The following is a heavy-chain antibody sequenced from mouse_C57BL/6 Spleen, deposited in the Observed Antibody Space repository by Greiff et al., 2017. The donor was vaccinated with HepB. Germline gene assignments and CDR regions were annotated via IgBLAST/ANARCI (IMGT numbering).Heavy chain of an antibody. CDR3: ARMRDYEYDWFAY. J-gene: IGHJ3*01. D-gene: IGHD2-4*01. CDR1: GFSLSTFGMG. Sequence: QVTLKESGPGILQPSQTLSLTCSFSGFSLSTFGMGVGWIRQPSGKCLEWLAHIWWDDDKYYNPALKSRLTISKDTSKNQVFLKIANVDTADTATYDCARMRDYEYDWFAYWGQGTLVTVSA. CDR2: IWWDDDK. V-gene: IGHV8-8*01.